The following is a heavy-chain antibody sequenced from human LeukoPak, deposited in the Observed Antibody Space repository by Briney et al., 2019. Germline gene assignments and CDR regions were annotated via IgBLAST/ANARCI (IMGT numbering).Heavy chain of an antibody. D-gene: IGHD3-3*01. V-gene: IGHV1-2*02. CDR3: ARGTTIFGVVIIRFDP. J-gene: IGHJ5*02. CDR2: INLNSGGT. CDR1: GYTFTGYY. Sequence: GASVKVSCKASGYTFTGYYMHWVRQAPGQGLEWMGWINLNSGGTNYAQKFQGRVTMTRDTSIGTAYMELSRLRSDDTAVYYCARGTTIFGVVIIRFDPWGQGTLVTVSS.